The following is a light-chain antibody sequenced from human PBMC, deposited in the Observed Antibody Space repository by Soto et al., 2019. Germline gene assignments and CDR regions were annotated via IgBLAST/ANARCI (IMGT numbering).Light chain of an antibody. V-gene: IGKV2-28*01. J-gene: IGKJ2*01. CDR1: QSLLHSKAFNY. CDR2: LGS. CDR3: MQALESPRT. Sequence: DIVMTQSPLSLLVTPGEPASISCRSSQSLLHSKAFNYLDWYLQKPGQSPQLLIYLGSNRASGVPDRFSGSGSGTDFTLRISRVEAEDVGVYYCMQALESPRTFGQGTKLDIK.